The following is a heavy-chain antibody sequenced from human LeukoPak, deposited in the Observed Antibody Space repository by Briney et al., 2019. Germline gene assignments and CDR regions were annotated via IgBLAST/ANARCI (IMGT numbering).Heavy chain of an antibody. CDR1: GFTVSSTY. CDR2: FCSCSAP. V-gene: IGHV3-53*01. Sequence: GGSLRLSCAASGFTVSSTYMSWVRQAPGKGLECVAVFCSCSAPFYETHVRARFTISKASSTNTLFLQMNSLRAEDTAIYYCAKMRASGGNTGGDYFDYWGQGTLVTVSS. J-gene: IGHJ4*02. D-gene: IGHD4-23*01. CDR3: AKMRASGGNTGGDYFDY.